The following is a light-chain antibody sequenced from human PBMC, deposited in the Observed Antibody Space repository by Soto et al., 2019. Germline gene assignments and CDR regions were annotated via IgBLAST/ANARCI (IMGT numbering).Light chain of an antibody. Sequence: QSVLTQPPSVSGAPGQRVTISCTGSSSNIGAGYDVHWYQQLPGTAPQLLIYANSNRPSRVPGRFSGSKSGASASLAITGLQAEDEADYYCQSYDSSLSGYVFGTGTKLTVL. CDR1: SSNIGAGYD. CDR2: ANS. J-gene: IGLJ1*01. CDR3: QSYDSSLSGYV. V-gene: IGLV1-40*01.